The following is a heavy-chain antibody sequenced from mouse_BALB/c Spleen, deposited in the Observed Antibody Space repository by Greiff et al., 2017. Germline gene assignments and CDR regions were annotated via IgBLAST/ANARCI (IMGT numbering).Heavy chain of an antibody. CDR1: GFNIKDYY. J-gene: IGHJ1*01. D-gene: IGHD2-4*01. Sequence: VQLQQSGAELVRSGASVKLSCTASGFNIKDYYMHWVKQRPEQGLEWIGWIDPENGDTEYAPQFQGKATMTADTSSNTAYLQLSSLTSEDTAVYYCNARSTMITTTWYFDVWGAGTTVTVSS. CDR2: IDPENGDT. CDR3: NARSTMITTTWYFDV. V-gene: IGHV14-4*02.